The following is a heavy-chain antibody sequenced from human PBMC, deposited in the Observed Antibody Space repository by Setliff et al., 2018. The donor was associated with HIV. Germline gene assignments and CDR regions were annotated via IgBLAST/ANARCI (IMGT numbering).Heavy chain of an antibody. V-gene: IGHV4-39*07. Sequence: SETLSLTCTVSGGSINSTSYYWGWIRQPPGNGLEWIGSIYHTGSTYYNPSLQSRVTISVDTSKNQFSLNLSSVTAADTAVYYCANHGKPGSSGSFDYWGQGTLVTVSS. J-gene: IGHJ4*02. D-gene: IGHD6-19*01. CDR1: GGSINSTSYY. CDR3: ANHGKPGSSGSFDY. CDR2: IYHTGST.